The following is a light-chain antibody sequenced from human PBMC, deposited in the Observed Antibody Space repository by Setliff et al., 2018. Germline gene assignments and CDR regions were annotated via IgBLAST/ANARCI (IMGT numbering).Light chain of an antibody. CDR1: SSNIGSNY. V-gene: IGLV1-47*01. CDR3: AAWDDSLSGLV. J-gene: IGLJ1*01. CDR2: RNN. Sequence: QSVLTQPPSASGTPGQRVTISCSGSSSNIGSNYVYWYQQLPGTAPKLLIYRNNQRPSGVPDRFSGSKSGTSASLAISGLRSEDGADYYCAAWDDSLSGLVFGTGTKGTVL.